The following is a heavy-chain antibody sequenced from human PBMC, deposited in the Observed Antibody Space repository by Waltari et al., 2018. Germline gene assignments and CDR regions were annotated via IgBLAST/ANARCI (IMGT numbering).Heavy chain of an antibody. J-gene: IGHJ4*02. CDR1: GYTFTAYS. CDR2: INPNSGGT. V-gene: IGHV1-2*06. D-gene: IGHD6-19*01. Sequence: QVQLVQSGAEVKKPGASVKVSCQASGYTFTAYSMPWVRQAPGQGLEWMGRINPNSGGTNYAQKFQGRVTMTRDTSISTAYMELSRLRSDDTAVYYCARGPIFSGWFPNDYWGQGTLVTVSS. CDR3: ARGPIFSGWFPNDY.